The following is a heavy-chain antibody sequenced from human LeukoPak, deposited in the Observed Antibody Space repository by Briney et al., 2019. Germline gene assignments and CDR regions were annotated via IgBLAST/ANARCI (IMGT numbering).Heavy chain of an antibody. CDR1: GGSISSYY. D-gene: IGHD3-9*01. Sequence: SETLSLTCSVSGGSISSYYWSWIRQPPGKGLEWIGYIYYSGSTNYNPSLKSRVTISADTSKNQFSLKLSSVTAADTAVYYCACQLVTGYEGPYFDYWGQGTLVTVSS. J-gene: IGHJ4*02. V-gene: IGHV4-59*08. CDR3: ACQLVTGYEGPYFDY. CDR2: IYYSGST.